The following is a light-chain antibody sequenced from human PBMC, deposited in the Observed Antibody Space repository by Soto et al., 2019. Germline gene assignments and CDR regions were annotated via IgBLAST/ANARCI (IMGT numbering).Light chain of an antibody. Sequence: EIVLPQSPATLSVPPGEEATLPCRASQSVSSNVVWYQRKPGQAPRLLIYGASTRATGVPGRCSGAGSGTEFTLTISSLQAEYSAVYYCQQYNHSWTFGQGTKVDIK. CDR2: GAS. J-gene: IGKJ1*01. CDR3: QQYNHSWT. V-gene: IGKV3-15*01. CDR1: QSVSSN.